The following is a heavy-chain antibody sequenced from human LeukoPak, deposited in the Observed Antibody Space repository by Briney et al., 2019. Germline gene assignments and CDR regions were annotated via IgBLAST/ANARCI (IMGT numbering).Heavy chain of an antibody. Sequence: PGGSLRLSCAVSGLTFSSFWMSWVRQAPGKGLEWVANIKQDGSEKYYVDSVKGRFTISRDNAKNSLYLQMNSLRAEDTAVYYCARGTRIFDYWGQGTLVTVSS. V-gene: IGHV3-7*01. J-gene: IGHJ4*02. CDR1: GLTFSSFW. CDR2: IKQDGSEK. CDR3: ARGTRIFDY.